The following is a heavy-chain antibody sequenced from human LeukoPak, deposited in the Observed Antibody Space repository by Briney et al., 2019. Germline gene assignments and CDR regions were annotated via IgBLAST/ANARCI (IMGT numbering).Heavy chain of an antibody. CDR1: GFSISSGDY. Sequence: SETLSLTCTVSGFSISSGDYWGWVRQPPGKGLEWIGSIYHSGSTYYNPSLKSRVTISVDPSKNQFSLKLNSVTAADTAVYYCARVVWGVPAAIKGPHANYYYYYMDVWGKGTTVTVSS. CDR2: IYHSGST. D-gene: IGHD2-2*01. CDR3: ARVVWGVPAAIKGPHANYYYYYMDV. V-gene: IGHV4-38-2*02. J-gene: IGHJ6*03.